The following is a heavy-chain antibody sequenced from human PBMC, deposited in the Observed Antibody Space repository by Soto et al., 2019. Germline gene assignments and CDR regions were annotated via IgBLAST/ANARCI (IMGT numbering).Heavy chain of an antibody. V-gene: IGHV4-39*01. CDR2: IYYSGST. Sequence: PSETLSLTCTVSGGSISSSSYYWGWIRQPPGKGLEWIGSIYYSGSTYYNPSLKSRVTISVDTSKNQFSLKLSSVTAADTAVYYCARLNIAARFNFDYWGQGPRSPSPQ. D-gene: IGHD6-6*01. CDR1: GGSISSSSYY. J-gene: IGHJ4*02. CDR3: ARLNIAARFNFDY.